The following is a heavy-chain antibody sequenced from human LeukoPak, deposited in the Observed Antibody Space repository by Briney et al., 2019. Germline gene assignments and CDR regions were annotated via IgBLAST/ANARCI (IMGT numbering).Heavy chain of an antibody. CDR1: GFTFSSYG. CDR3: AKSGDSTGFWDFDY. D-gene: IGHD3-22*01. Sequence: PGRSLRLSCAASGFTFSSYGIHWVRQAPGKRLEWGPVISYDGSNKYYADSVKGRFTISRDNSKNTLYLQMNSLRAEDTAVYYCAKSGDSTGFWDFDYWGQGTLVTVSS. V-gene: IGHV3-30*18. J-gene: IGHJ4*02. CDR2: ISYDGSNK.